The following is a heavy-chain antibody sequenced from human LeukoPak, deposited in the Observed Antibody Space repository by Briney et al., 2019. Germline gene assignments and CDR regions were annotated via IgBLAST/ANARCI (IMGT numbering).Heavy chain of an antibody. CDR1: GFTVSSNY. V-gene: IGHV3-53*01. CDR3: ARLMRPDYYGSGSYYFDI. Sequence: GGSLRLSCAASGFTVSSNYMTWVRQAPGKGLEWVSIIYSDGSTYYAESVKGRFTISRDNSKNTVYLQMNSLRAEDTAVYYCARLMRPDYYGSGSYYFDIWGQGTMVTVSS. J-gene: IGHJ3*02. D-gene: IGHD3-10*01. CDR2: IYSDGST.